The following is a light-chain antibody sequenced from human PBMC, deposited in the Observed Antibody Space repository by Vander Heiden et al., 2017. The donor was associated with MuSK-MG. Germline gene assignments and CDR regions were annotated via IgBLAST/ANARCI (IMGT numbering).Light chain of an antibody. V-gene: IGLV2-14*01. CDR2: DVS. Sequence: QSALTQPASVSGSPGQSITISCTGTSSDVGGYNYVSWYQQHPGNAPKLMIYDVSNRPSGVSNRFSGSKSGNTASLTISGLQAEDDADYYCSSYTSSSTLVFGGGTKLTVL. J-gene: IGLJ2*01. CDR1: SSDVGGYNY. CDR3: SSYTSSSTLV.